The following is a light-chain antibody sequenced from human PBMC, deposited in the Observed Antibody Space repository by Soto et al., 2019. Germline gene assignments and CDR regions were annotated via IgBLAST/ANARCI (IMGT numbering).Light chain of an antibody. CDR2: GAS. CDR3: QQYDTSPIT. J-gene: IGKJ5*01. V-gene: IGKV3-20*01. CDR1: QSVTSSY. Sequence: EIVFTLSPGTLSLSPGERATHSFPASQSVTSSYLTWYQQKPGQAPRLLIYGASSRATGIPDRFSGSGSGTDFTLTITPLEPEDFVVYFCQQYDTSPITFGQGTRLEIK.